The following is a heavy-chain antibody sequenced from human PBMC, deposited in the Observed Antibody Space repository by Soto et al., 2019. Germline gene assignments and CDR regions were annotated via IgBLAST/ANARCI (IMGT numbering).Heavy chain of an antibody. Sequence: SQTLSLTCAISGDSVSSNSATWDWIRQSPSRGLEWLGRTYYRSKWSNDYAVSVKGRITINPDTSNNQVSLHLNSVTPADTAVYYCARHPHWLRGSGSYLRLSWFDPWGQGTLVTVSS. V-gene: IGHV6-1*01. CDR1: GDSVSSNSAT. J-gene: IGHJ5*02. CDR3: ARHPHWLRGSGSYLRLSWFDP. D-gene: IGHD3-10*01. CDR2: TYYRSKWSN.